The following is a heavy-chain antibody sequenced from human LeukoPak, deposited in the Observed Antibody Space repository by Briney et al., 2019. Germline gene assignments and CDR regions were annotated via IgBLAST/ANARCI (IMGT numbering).Heavy chain of an antibody. J-gene: IGHJ4*02. CDR1: GGSIRSSTYY. V-gene: IGHV4-39*01. D-gene: IGHD4-11*01. CDR2: IFYSGST. Sequence: SETLSLTCTVSGGSIRSSTYYWGWIRQPPGKGLEWIGSIFYSGSTYYNPSLKSRVTISVDTSKNQFSGKLNSVTAADTAVYYCARQESSNWDWGQGTLVTVSS. CDR3: ARQESSNWD.